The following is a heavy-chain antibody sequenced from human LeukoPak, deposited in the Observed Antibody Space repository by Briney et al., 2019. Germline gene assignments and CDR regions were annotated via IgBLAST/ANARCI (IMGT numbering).Heavy chain of an antibody. D-gene: IGHD3-9*01. J-gene: IGHJ6*02. Sequence: SETLSLTCAVSGYSISSSNWWGWIRQPPGKGLEWIGYIYYSGSIYYNPSLKSRVTISVDTSKNQFSLKLSSVTAADTAVYYCAGTHPYYDILTGYYDYYYYGMDVWGQGTTVTVSS. CDR1: GYSISSSNW. CDR2: IYYSGSI. CDR3: AGTHPYYDILTGYYDYYYYGMDV. V-gene: IGHV4-28*05.